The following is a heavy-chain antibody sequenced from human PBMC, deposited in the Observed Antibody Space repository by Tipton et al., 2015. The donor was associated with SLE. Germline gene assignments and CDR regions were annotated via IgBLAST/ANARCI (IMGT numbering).Heavy chain of an antibody. CDR2: ISWIGST. CDR1: GGSISSFY. Sequence: TLSLTCTVSGGSISSFYWSWIRQPPGKGLEWIGYISWIGSTNYNPSLKSRVTMSVDTSMNQFSLELSSVTAADTAVYYCARLVVLAAEGLYSFDDWGHGTLVTVSS. J-gene: IGHJ4*01. CDR3: ARLVVLAAEGLYSFDD. D-gene: IGHD2-15*01. V-gene: IGHV4-59*08.